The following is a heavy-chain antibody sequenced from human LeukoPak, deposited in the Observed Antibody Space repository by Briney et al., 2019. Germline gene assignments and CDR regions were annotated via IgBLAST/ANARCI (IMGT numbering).Heavy chain of an antibody. J-gene: IGHJ5*02. CDR1: GFTFSSYW. CDR3: AKGFLLPNWFDP. CDR2: INSDGSST. V-gene: IGHV3-74*01. D-gene: IGHD2-15*01. Sequence: GGSLRPSCAASGFTFSSYWMHWVRQAPGKGLVWVSRINSDGSSTSYADSVKGRFTISRDNAKNTLYLQMNSLRAEDTAVYYCAKGFLLPNWFDPWGQGTLVTVSS.